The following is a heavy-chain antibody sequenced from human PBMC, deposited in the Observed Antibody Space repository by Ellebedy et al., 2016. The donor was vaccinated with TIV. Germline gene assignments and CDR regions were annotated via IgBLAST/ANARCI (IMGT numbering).Heavy chain of an antibody. D-gene: IGHD6-19*01. Sequence: GGSLRLSXAASGFTFSSYGMRWVRQAAGKGLEWVSAISGTGGSTYYGDSVKGRFTISRDNSKNTLYLQMHSLRAEDTAVYYCTKGYSSGRYVGWFDPWGQGTLVTVSS. CDR1: GFTFSSYG. V-gene: IGHV3-23*01. CDR3: TKGYSSGRYVGWFDP. J-gene: IGHJ5*02. CDR2: ISGTGGST.